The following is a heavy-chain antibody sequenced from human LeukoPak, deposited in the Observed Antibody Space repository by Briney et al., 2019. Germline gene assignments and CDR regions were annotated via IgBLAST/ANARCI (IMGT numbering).Heavy chain of an antibody. J-gene: IGHJ4*02. CDR3: GRDPPPDYDSSGYYPCY. V-gene: IGHV1-46*01. D-gene: IGHD3-22*01. CDR1: GYTFTSYY. CDR2: INPSGGST. Sequence: ASVKVSCKASGYTFTSYYMHWVRQAPGQGLEWMGIINPSGGSTSYAQKFQGRVTMTRDTSTSTVYMELSSLRSEDTAVYYSGRDPPPDYDSSGYYPCYWGQGTLVTVSS.